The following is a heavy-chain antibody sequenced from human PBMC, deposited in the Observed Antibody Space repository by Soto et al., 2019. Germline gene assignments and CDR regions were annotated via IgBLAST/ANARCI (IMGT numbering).Heavy chain of an antibody. J-gene: IGHJ6*02. Sequence: QVQLVESGGGVVQPGRSLRLSCAASGFTFSSYAMHWVRQAPGKGLEWVAVISYDGSNKYYADSVKGRFTISRDNSKNTLYRQMNSLRAEDTAVYYCARDLARSSWQYGMDVWGQGTTVTVSS. CDR2: ISYDGSNK. CDR1: GFTFSSYA. V-gene: IGHV3-30-3*01. D-gene: IGHD6-13*01. CDR3: ARDLARSSWQYGMDV.